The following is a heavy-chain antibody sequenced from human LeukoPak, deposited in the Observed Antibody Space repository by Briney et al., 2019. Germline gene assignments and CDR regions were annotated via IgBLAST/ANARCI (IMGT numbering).Heavy chain of an antibody. D-gene: IGHD3-22*01. Sequence: SETLSLTCTDSLGSIISGVHYWSWIRQPPGKGLEWIGYIYHSGSTYYKPSLKSRVTISVDMSKHQYSLKLSSVTAADTAVYYCAGNYRWDYDSSGYYFHWGQRTLVTVSS. CDR1: LGSIISGVHY. V-gene: IGHV4-30-2*01. CDR3: AGNYRWDYDSSGYYFH. J-gene: IGHJ4*02. CDR2: IYHSGST.